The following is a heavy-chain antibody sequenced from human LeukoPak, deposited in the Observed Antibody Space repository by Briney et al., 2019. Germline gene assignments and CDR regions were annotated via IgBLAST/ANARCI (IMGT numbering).Heavy chain of an antibody. Sequence: GGSLRLSCVGSGFTFRSHAMSWVRQAPEKGLEFVSGIYENGGTTYYADSVKGRFTISRDNSKNTLYLQMNSLRAEDTAAYYCARIVPYSSGWGLPYWGQGTLVTVSS. J-gene: IGHJ4*02. CDR1: GFTFRSHA. D-gene: IGHD6-19*01. V-gene: IGHV3-23*01. CDR2: IYENGGTT. CDR3: ARIVPYSSGWGLPY.